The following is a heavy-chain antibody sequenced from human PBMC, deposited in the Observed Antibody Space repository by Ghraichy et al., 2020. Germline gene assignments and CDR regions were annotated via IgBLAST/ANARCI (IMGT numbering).Heavy chain of an antibody. D-gene: IGHD6-13*01. Sequence: GGSLRLSCAASGFTFSTYAMHWVRQAPGKGLEWVAVIAFDGSNKYYADFVKGRFTISRDISKNTLYLQMNSLRGDDTAVYYCARGFPASAAGNFDYWGQGTLVTVSS. V-gene: IGHV3-30*04. J-gene: IGHJ4*02. CDR3: ARGFPASAAGNFDY. CDR2: IAFDGSNK. CDR1: GFTFSTYA.